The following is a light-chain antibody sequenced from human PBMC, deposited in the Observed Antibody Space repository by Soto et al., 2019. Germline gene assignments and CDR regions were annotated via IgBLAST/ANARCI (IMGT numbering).Light chain of an antibody. CDR2: DVN. J-gene: IGLJ1*01. CDR1: SSDVGGYNY. Sequence: QSALTQPRSVSGSPGQSVTISCTGTSSDVGGYNYVSWYQQHPGKAPKLMIYDVNERPSGVPDRFSGSKSGNTASLTISGLQAEDEADYYCCSYAGFSTFVFGIGTKVTVL. V-gene: IGLV2-11*01. CDR3: CSYAGFSTFV.